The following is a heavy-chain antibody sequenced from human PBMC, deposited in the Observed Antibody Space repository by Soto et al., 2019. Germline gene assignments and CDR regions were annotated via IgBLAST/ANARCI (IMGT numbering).Heavy chain of an antibody. CDR3: ARAPGGSGRGYFDY. D-gene: IGHD3-10*01. CDR1: GGFIRRSNW. Sequence: QVQLQESGPGLVKPSGTLSLTCAVSGGFIRRSNWWSWVRQPPGKGLEWIGEIYHSGSSNYNPYLKSRVTISVDKSKNQFALKLNSVTAADTAVYSCARAPGGSGRGYFDYWGQGALVTGSS. CDR2: IYHSGSS. J-gene: IGHJ4*02. V-gene: IGHV4-4*02.